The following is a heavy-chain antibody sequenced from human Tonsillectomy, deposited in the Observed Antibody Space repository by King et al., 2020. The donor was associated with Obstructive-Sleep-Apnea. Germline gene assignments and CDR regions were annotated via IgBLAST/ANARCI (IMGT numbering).Heavy chain of an antibody. D-gene: IGHD3-22*01. CDR3: ARDSRSSGYYYVDFGFDY. Sequence: VQLVESGGGLVQPGGSLRLSCAASGFTFSSYSMNRVRQAPGKGLEWVSYISSSSSTIYYADSVKGRFTISRDNAKNSLYLQMNSLRAEDTAVYYCARDSRSSGYYYVDFGFDYWGQGTLVTVSS. V-gene: IGHV3-48*01. CDR1: GFTFSSYS. CDR2: ISSSSSTI. J-gene: IGHJ4*02.